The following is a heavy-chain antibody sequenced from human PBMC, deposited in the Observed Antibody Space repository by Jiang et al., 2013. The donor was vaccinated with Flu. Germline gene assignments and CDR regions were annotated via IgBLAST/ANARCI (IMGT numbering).Heavy chain of an antibody. J-gene: IGHJ2*01. CDR2: ISSNGGST. Sequence: VQLVESGGGLVQPGGSLRLSCAASGFTFSSYAMHWVRQAPGKGLEYVSAISSNGGSTYYANSVKGRFTISRDNSKNTLYLQMGSLRAEDMAVYYCARSPYSNWYFDLVGAVA. CDR1: GFTFSSYA. CDR3: ARSPYSNWYFDL. D-gene: IGHD5-18*01. V-gene: IGHV3-64*01.